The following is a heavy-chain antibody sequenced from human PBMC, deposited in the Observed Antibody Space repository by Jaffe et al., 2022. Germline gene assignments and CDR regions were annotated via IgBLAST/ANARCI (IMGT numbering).Heavy chain of an antibody. J-gene: IGHJ6*03. CDR1: GGSISSYY. D-gene: IGHD3-3*01. V-gene: IGHV4-59*01. Sequence: QVQLQESGPGLVKPSETLSLTCTVSGGSISSYYWSWIRQPPGKGLEWIGYIYYSGSTNYNPSLKSRVTISVDTSKNQFSLKLSSVTAADTAVYYCARGHGVLEWLFNPLYYYYMDVWGKGTTVTVSS. CDR2: IYYSGST. CDR3: ARGHGVLEWLFNPLYYYYMDV.